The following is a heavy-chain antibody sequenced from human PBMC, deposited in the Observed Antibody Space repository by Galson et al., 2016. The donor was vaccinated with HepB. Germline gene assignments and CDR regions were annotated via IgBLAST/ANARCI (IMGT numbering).Heavy chain of an antibody. Sequence: SLRLSCAASGFTFSLYAMHWVRQAPGKGLEWVAVISYDGSTKYVDSVKGRFTLSRDNSKNTLYLQMNSLRAEDTAVYYGARAFKSGQRRRSIVAVGTHRFDPWGQGTLVTVSS. D-gene: IGHD6-13*01. CDR2: ISYDGSTK. CDR1: GFTFSLYA. J-gene: IGHJ5*02. CDR3: ARAFKSGQRRRSIVAVGTHRFDP. V-gene: IGHV3-30-3*01.